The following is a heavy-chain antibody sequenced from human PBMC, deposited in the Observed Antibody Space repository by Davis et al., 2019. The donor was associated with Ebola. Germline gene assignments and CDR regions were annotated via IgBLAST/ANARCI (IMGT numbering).Heavy chain of an antibody. V-gene: IGHV1-2*02. J-gene: IGHJ4*02. Sequence: ASVKVSCKASGYTFTGYYMHWVRQAPGQGLEWMGWINPNSGGTNYAQKFQGRVTMTRDTSISTAYMELSRLRSDDTAVYYCARDTGTVHSSGYYRVEGFDYWGQGTLVTVSS. CDR2: INPNSGGT. D-gene: IGHD3-22*01. CDR3: ARDTGTVHSSGYYRVEGFDY. CDR1: GYTFTGYY.